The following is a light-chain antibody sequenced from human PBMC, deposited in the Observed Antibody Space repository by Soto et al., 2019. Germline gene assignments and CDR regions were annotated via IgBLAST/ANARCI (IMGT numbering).Light chain of an antibody. CDR3: QQFNNYPT. V-gene: IGKV1D-13*01. CDR2: DAS. Sequence: IQMTQSPSTLSASVGDRFTITCRASQGISSALAWYQQKPGKAPKLLIYDASSLESGVPSRFSGSGSGTDFTLTISSLQPEDFATYYCQQFNNYPTFGQGTKVDIK. J-gene: IGKJ1*01. CDR1: QGISSA.